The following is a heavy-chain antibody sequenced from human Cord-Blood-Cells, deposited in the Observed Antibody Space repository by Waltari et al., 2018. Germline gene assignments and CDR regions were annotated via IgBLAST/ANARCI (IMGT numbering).Heavy chain of an antibody. CDR2: IYSGGST. J-gene: IGHJ2*01. CDR3: ARAVKTGLYWYFDL. V-gene: IGHV3-53*01. D-gene: IGHD3-9*01. CDR1: GFTVSSNY. Sequence: EVQLVESGGGLIQPGGSLRLSCAASGFTVSSNYMSWVRQAPGKGLGWVSVIYSGGSTYYADSVKGRFTISRDNSKNTLYLQMNSLRAEDTAVYYCARAVKTGLYWYFDLWGRGTLVTVSS.